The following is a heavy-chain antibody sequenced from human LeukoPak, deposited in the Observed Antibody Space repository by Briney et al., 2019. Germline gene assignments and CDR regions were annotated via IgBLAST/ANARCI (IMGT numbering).Heavy chain of an antibody. J-gene: IGHJ4*02. Sequence: SVKVSCKASGGTFSSYAISWVRQARGQGLEWMGGIIPIFGTAHYAQKFQGRVTITTDESTSTAYMELSSLRSEDTAVYYCASGDPVKYSGSYSPSGYFDYWGQGTLVTVSS. CDR3: ASGDPVKYSGSYSPSGYFDY. V-gene: IGHV1-69*05. D-gene: IGHD1-26*01. CDR1: GGTFSSYA. CDR2: IIPIFGTA.